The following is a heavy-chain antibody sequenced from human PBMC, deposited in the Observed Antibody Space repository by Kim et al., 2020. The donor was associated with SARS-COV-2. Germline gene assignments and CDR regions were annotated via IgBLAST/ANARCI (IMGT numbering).Heavy chain of an antibody. V-gene: IGHV3-72*01. D-gene: IGHD3-10*01. Sequence: GGSLRLSCAASGFTFSDHYMDWVRQAPGKGLEWVGRTRNKANSYTTEYAASVKGRFTISRDDSKNSLYLQMNSLKTEDTAVYYCARGRFPYLPIYWGQGTLVTVSS. CDR1: GFTFSDHY. J-gene: IGHJ4*02. CDR3: ARGRFPYLPIY. CDR2: TRNKANSYTT.